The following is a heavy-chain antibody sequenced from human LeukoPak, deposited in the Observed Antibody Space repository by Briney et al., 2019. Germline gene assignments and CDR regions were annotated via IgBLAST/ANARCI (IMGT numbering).Heavy chain of an antibody. CDR2: IIPIFGTA. V-gene: IGHV1-69*01. CDR1: GGTFISYA. J-gene: IGHJ6*04. Sequence: SVKVSCKASGGTFISYAISWVRQAPGQGLEWMGGIIPIFGTANYAQKFQGRVTITADESTSPAYMELSSLRSDATAVYFCAGAQYYYRSGSYYPGLYYYYGMDVWGKGTTVTVSS. D-gene: IGHD3-10*01. CDR3: AGAQYYYRSGSYYPGLYYYYGMDV.